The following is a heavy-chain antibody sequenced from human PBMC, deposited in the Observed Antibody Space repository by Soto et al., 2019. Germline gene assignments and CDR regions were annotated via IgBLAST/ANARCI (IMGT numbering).Heavy chain of an antibody. CDR1: GGSFSGYY. D-gene: IGHD6-6*01. Sequence: PSETLSLTCAVYGGSFSGYYWSWIRQPPGKGLEWIGEINHSGSTNYNPSLKSRVTISVDTSKNQFSLKLSSVTAADTAVYYCARGWRSSIAARPGIFDYWGQGTLVTVSS. J-gene: IGHJ4*02. CDR3: ARGWRSSIAARPGIFDY. CDR2: INHSGST. V-gene: IGHV4-34*01.